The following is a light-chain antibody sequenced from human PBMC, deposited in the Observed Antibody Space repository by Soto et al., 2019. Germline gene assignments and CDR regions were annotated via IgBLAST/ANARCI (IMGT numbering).Light chain of an antibody. CDR2: DAS. CDR1: QSVSSY. V-gene: IGKV3-11*01. J-gene: IGKJ4*01. Sequence: ENVLTQSPATLSLSPGERAILSCRASQSVSSYLAWYQQKPGQAPRLLIYDASNRATGIPARFSGSGSGTDFTLTISSLEPEDFAVYYCQQRSNWPPLLTFGGGTKVDIK. CDR3: QQRSNWPPLLT.